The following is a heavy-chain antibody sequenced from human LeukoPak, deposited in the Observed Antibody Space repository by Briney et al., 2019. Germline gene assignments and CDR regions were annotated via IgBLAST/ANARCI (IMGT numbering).Heavy chain of an antibody. J-gene: IGHJ6*04. D-gene: IGHD2-2*01. CDR1: GFIVSANY. Sequence: PGGSLRLSCAASGFIVSANYMSWVRQAPGKGLEWVSVIYIGGSTYYADSVKGRFTISRENSKNTLYLQMTSLRAEDTAVYYCAKEGDCSTTSCLTGGLDVWGKGTPVTVSS. CDR3: AKEGDCSTTSCLTGGLDV. CDR2: IYIGGST. V-gene: IGHV3-53*01.